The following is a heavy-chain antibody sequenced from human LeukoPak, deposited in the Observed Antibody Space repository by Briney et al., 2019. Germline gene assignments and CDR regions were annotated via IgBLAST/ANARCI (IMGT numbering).Heavy chain of an antibody. D-gene: IGHD5-12*01. V-gene: IGHV3-23*01. CDR3: AKGAQRRYSAPDAFDM. CDR1: GFTFYSYA. Sequence: GGPLRLSCAASGFTFYSYAMTWVRQAPGKGLEWVSSISGSGGTTYYADSVKGRFTMSRDDSKNTLYLNMKSLRADDAAIYYCAKGAQRRYSAPDAFDMWGRGTIVTVSS. J-gene: IGHJ3*02. CDR2: ISGSGGTT.